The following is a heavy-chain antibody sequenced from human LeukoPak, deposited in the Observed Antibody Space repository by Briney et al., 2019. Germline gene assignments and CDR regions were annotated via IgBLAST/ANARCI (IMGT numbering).Heavy chain of an antibody. CDR2: IYYSGST. CDR3: ARHVGAMANWYFDL. D-gene: IGHD5-18*01. CDR1: GGSISSGSYY. V-gene: IGHV4-30-4*01. J-gene: IGHJ2*01. Sequence: SQTLSLTCTVSGGSISSGSYYWSWLRQPPGKGLEWIGYIYYSGSTYYNPSLKSPVTISVDTSKNQFSLKLSSVTAADTAVYYCARHVGAMANWYFDLWGRGTLVTVSS.